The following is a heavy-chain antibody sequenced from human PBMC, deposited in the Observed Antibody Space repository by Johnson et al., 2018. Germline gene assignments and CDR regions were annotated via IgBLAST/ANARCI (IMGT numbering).Heavy chain of an antibody. CDR3: AKSGYYYYMDV. Sequence: QVQLVQSGGGVVQPGRSLRLSCAASGFTFSSYAMPWVRQAPGTGLEWVAFISYDGSNKYYADSVKGRFTISRDNSKNTLYLQLNSLRAEDTAVYYCAKSGYYYYMDVWGKGTTVTVSS. CDR2: ISYDGSNK. V-gene: IGHV3-30*18. D-gene: IGHD3-10*01. CDR1: GFTFSSYA. J-gene: IGHJ6*03.